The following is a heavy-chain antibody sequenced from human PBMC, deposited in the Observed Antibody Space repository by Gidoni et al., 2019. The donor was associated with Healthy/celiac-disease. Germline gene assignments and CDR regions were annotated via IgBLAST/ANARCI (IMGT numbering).Heavy chain of an antibody. V-gene: IGHV4-39*01. CDR2: IYYSGST. CDR3: ARRGSVVPAAIKYAFDI. Sequence: QLQLQESGPGLVKPSETLSLTCTVSGGSISSSSYYWGWIRQPPGKGLEWIGSIYYSGSTYYNPSLKSRVTISVDTFKNQFSLKLSSVTAADTAVYYCARRGSVVPAAIKYAFDIWGQGTMVTVSS. J-gene: IGHJ3*02. CDR1: GGSISSSSYY. D-gene: IGHD2-2*01.